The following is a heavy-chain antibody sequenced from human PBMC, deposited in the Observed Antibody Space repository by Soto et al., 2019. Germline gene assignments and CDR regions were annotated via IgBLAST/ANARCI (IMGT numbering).Heavy chain of an antibody. J-gene: IGHJ3*02. D-gene: IGHD2-15*01. CDR2: IYHSGST. CDR1: SGSISSSNW. V-gene: IGHV4-4*02. Sequence: QVQLQESGPGLVKPSGTLSLTCAVSSGSISSSNWWSWVRQPPGKGLEWIGEIYHSGSTNYNPSLKGRVTISVDKSKNQFSLKLSSVTAADTAVYYCARYCSGGSCYFAFDIWGQGTMVTVSS. CDR3: ARYCSGGSCYFAFDI.